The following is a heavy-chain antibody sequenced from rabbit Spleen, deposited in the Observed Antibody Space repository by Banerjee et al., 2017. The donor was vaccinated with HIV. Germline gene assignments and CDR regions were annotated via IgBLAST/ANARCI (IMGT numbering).Heavy chain of an antibody. CDR1: GIDFSSYYY. CDR2: INTYTAKS. CDR3: ARGSSTERMYL. V-gene: IGHV1S45*01. Sequence: QQQLEESGGGLVKPGGTLTLTCKASGIDFSSYYYMCWVRQAPGKGLEWIACINTYTAKSVYATWAKGPFTISKTSSTTVTLQMTSLTAADTATYFCARGSSTERMYLWGPGTLVTVS. D-gene: IGHD1-1*01. J-gene: IGHJ4*01.